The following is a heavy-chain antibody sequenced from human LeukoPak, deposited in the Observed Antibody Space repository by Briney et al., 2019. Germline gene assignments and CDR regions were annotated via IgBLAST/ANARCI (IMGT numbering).Heavy chain of an antibody. J-gene: IGHJ4*02. D-gene: IGHD3-10*01. CDR3: ARPSITMVRGVIITSQAYSFDY. V-gene: IGHV1-18*01. Sequence: ASVKVSCKASGYTFTSYGISWVRQAPGQGLEWMGWISAYNGNTNYAQKLQGRVTMTTDTSTSTAYMELSSLRSEDTAVYYCARPSITMVRGVIITSQAYSFDYWGQGTLVTVSS. CDR2: ISAYNGNT. CDR1: GYTFTSYG.